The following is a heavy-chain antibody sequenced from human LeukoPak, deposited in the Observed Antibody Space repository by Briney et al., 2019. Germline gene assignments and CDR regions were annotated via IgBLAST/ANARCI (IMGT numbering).Heavy chain of an antibody. CDR2: IYYSGST. CDR1: GGSFSGYY. D-gene: IGHD6-19*01. J-gene: IGHJ4*02. CDR3: ARVPPGFSDWYSTYFDS. V-gene: IGHV4-59*01. Sequence: PSETLSLTCAVYGGSFSGYYWTWIRQPPGKGLDWIGYIYYSGSTNYNPSLESRISMSVDTSKNQFSLKLSSVTAADTAVYFCARVPPGFSDWYSTYFDSWGQGTLVTVSS.